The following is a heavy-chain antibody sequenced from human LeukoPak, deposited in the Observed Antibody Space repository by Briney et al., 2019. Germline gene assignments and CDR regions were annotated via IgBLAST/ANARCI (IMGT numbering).Heavy chain of an antibody. J-gene: IGHJ6*03. V-gene: IGHV3-66*02. CDR2: IYSGGST. D-gene: IGHD1-26*01. CDR3: ARDAVGATNHYYYMDV. CDR1: GFTVSSNY. Sequence: KPGGSLRLSCAASGFTVSSNYMSWVRQAPGKGLEWVSVIYSGGSTYYADSVKGRFTISRDNSKNTLYLQMNSLRAEDTAVYYCARDAVGATNHYYYMDVWGKGTTVTVSS.